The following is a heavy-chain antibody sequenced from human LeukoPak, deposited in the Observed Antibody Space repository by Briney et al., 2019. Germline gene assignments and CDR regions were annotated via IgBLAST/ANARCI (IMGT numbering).Heavy chain of an antibody. CDR1: GYTFTGYY. Sequence: GASVKVSCKASGYTFTGYYMHWVRQAPRQGLEWMGWINPNSGGTNYAQKFQGRVTMTRDTSISTAYMELSRLRSDDTAVYYCALVYYDFCSGYQSYYMDVWGKGTTVTVSS. CDR3: ALVYYDFCSGYQSYYMDV. D-gene: IGHD3-3*01. J-gene: IGHJ6*03. V-gene: IGHV1-2*02. CDR2: INPNSGGT.